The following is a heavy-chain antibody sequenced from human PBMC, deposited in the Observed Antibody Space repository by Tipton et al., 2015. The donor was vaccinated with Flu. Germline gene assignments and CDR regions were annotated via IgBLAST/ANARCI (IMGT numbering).Heavy chain of an antibody. J-gene: IGHJ6*02. Sequence: LRLSCTVSGGSISSYYWSWIRQPAGKGLEWIGRIYTSGSTNYNPSLKSRVTMSVDTSKNQFSLKLSSVTAADTAVYYCARDSGIVVVNLGYYYYGMDVRGQGTTVTVSS. CDR1: GGSISSYY. CDR2: IYTSGST. CDR3: ARDSGIVVVNLGYYYYGMDV. D-gene: IGHD2-21*01. V-gene: IGHV4-4*07.